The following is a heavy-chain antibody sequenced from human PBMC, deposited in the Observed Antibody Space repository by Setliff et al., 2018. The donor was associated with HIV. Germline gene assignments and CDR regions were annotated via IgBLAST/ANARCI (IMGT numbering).Heavy chain of an antibody. D-gene: IGHD2-15*01. CDR1: GGSISTDY. V-gene: IGHV4-4*07. CDR2: IQTSEGT. J-gene: IGHJ4*02. Sequence: SLTCTVSGGSISTDYWTWVRQSAGKGLEWIGRIQTSEGTKYNPTLNRRVTVSIDTPKTQFSLDLTSVTAADTAVYYCARHGAIVSGPKAFDYWGQGTLVTVSS. CDR3: ARHGAIVSGPKAFDY.